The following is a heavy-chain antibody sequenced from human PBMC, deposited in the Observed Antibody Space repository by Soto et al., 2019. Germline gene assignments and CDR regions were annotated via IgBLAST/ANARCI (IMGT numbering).Heavy chain of an antibody. CDR3: ARRPWLSGYYDY. CDR2: IYPADSET. CDR1: GYSCCSHW. D-gene: IGHD3-22*01. Sequence: GESLKISCKGSGYSCCSHWIGWVRQMPGKGLEWVGIIYPADSETRYSPSFQGQVTISVDKSINTAYLQWSSLKASDTAMYYCARRPWLSGYYDYWGQGTLATVSS. J-gene: IGHJ4*02. V-gene: IGHV5-51*01.